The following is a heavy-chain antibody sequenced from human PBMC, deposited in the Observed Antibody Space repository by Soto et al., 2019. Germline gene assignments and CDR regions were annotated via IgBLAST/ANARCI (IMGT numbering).Heavy chain of an antibody. Sequence: EVQLVESGGGLVQPGGSLRLSCAASGFTVSSNYMSWVRQAPGKGLEGVSVIYSGGSTYYADSVKGRFTISRPNSKNTVYLQMNSLGAEGPAVYYCARGTVTTDYWGQGTLVTVSS. CDR3: ARGTVTTDY. D-gene: IGHD4-17*01. V-gene: IGHV3-53*04. CDR1: GFTVSSNY. CDR2: IYSGGST. J-gene: IGHJ4*02.